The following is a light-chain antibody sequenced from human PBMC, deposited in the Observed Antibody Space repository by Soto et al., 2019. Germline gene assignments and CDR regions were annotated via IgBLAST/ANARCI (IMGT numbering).Light chain of an antibody. CDR3: QQYNDWPRT. CDR2: GAS. Sequence: EMVLTQSPVTLSVSPGEGATLSCRASQSVGSSLAWYQQKPGQPPRILIFGASTRVTGVPARFSGSGSGTEFTLTISSLQSEDFAVYYCQQYNDWPRTFGQGTKVDIK. CDR1: QSVGSS. J-gene: IGKJ1*01. V-gene: IGKV3-15*01.